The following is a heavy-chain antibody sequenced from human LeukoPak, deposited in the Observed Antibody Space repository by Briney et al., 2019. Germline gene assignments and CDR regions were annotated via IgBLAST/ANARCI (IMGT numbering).Heavy chain of an antibody. D-gene: IGHD6-19*01. CDR2: IYHSVIP. J-gene: IGHJ4*02. CDR3: ARVADSSGWFGDYFDN. Sequence: SETLSLTCSVSGASISSTSYYWGWVRQPPGKGREWIVNIYHSVIPYYPSSLRSPVSISVDTSHNLFSLKLTSVTGADTPVYYCARVADSSGWFGDYFDNWGLGTLVTVSS. CDR1: GASISSTSYY. V-gene: IGHV4-39*02.